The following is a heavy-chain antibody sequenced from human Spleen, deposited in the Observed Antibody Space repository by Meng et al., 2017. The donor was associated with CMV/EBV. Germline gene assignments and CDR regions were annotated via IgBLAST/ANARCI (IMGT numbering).Heavy chain of an antibody. CDR3: ARDGVIVGAYGGFDP. D-gene: IGHD1-26*01. Sequence: SGFTFDDYGMSWVRQAPGKELEWVSGINWNGGSTGYADSVKGRFTISRDNAKNSLYLQMNSLRAEDTALYYCARDGVIVGAYGGFDPWGQGTLVTVSS. J-gene: IGHJ5*02. CDR2: INWNGGST. V-gene: IGHV3-20*03. CDR1: GFTFDDYG.